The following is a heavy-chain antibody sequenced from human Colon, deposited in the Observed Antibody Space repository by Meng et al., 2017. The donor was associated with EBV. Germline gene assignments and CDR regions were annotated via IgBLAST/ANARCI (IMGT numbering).Heavy chain of an antibody. Sequence: QVQLQEVGPGLVTPAGTLSRTCAVSGCSISSSNWWSWVRQPPGKGLEWIGEIYQSGNTNYNPSLKSRVTISVDKSKNQFSLNLSSVTAADTAVYYCARVGQWLPIDYWGQGTLVTVSS. CDR1: GCSISSSNW. D-gene: IGHD6-19*01. CDR2: IYQSGNT. CDR3: ARVGQWLPIDY. V-gene: IGHV4-4*02. J-gene: IGHJ4*02.